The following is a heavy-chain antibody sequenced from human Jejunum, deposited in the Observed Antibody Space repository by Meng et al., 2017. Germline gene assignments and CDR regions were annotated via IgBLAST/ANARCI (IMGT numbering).Heavy chain of an antibody. V-gene: IGHV1-2*02. CDR3: ARWTSKKLSFDY. CDR2: INPNTGGT. J-gene: IGHJ4*02. CDR1: GYSFTAYN. Sequence: ASVKVSCKASGYSFTAYNMYWMRQAPGQGLEWMGWINPNTGGTNYAQKFQGRVTMNRDTSINTAYMELNSLTSDDTAVYYCARWTSKKLSFDYWGQGTVVTVSS. D-gene: IGHD3/OR15-3a*01.